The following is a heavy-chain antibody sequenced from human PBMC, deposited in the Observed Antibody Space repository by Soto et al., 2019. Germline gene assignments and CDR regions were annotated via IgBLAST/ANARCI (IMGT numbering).Heavy chain of an antibody. CDR2: ISSSTI. D-gene: IGHD1-26*01. CDR1: GFTFSSYS. CDR3: AREGISGSYYNWFDP. V-gene: IGHV3-48*02. J-gene: IGHJ5*02. Sequence: EVQLVESGGGLVQPGGSLRLCCAASGFTFSSYSMNWVRQAPGKGLEWVSYISSSTIYYADSVKGRFTISRDNAKNSLYLQMNSLRDEDTAVYYCAREGISGSYYNWFDPWGQGTLVTVSS.